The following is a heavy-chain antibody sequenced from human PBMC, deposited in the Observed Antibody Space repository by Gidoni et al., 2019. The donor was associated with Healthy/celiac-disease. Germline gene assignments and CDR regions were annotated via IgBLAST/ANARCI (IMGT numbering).Heavy chain of an antibody. D-gene: IGHD2-2*01. J-gene: IGHJ6*02. CDR3: PVVPRSQSYYYGMAV. CDR1: GFTVRNAW. Sequence: EVQLVESGGGWVKHGGALRLSGADAGFTVRNAWMSWVRQAPGKGREWVGRITSKTDGGTTAYPAPVKCRFPISRADSKTTLYLQMNRLKTEDTAVYYCPVVPRSQSYYYGMAVWGQGTPVTVSS. CDR2: ITSKTDGGTT. V-gene: IGHV3-15*01.